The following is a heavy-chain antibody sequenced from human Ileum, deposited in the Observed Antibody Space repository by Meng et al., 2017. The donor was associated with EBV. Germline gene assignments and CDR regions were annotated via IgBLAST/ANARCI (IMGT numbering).Heavy chain of an antibody. J-gene: IGHJ4*02. CDR1: GGSISSSNW. V-gene: IGHV4-4*02. CDR2: IHHTEST. Sequence: GQLQVSGPGLVQPSGTPSLSCAVSGGSISSSNWWRWVRQAPGKGLEWIGEIHHTESTNYNPSLKSRVTISVDKSKNQFSLKLSSVTAADTAVYYCARESYSDSSGYYSLDYWGQGSLVTVSS. D-gene: IGHD3-22*01. CDR3: ARESYSDSSGYYSLDY.